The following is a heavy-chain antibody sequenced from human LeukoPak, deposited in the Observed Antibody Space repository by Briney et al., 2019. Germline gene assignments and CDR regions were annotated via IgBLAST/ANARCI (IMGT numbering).Heavy chain of an antibody. D-gene: IGHD3-10*01. CDR1: GFTFRSYA. J-gene: IGHJ5*02. Sequence: PGGSLRLSCAASGFTFRSYAMSWVRQAPGKGLEWVSYISSGGSTIYYADSVKGRFTISRDNAKNSLYLQMNSLRAEDTAMYYCARDTYGSGNSYNAPLDHWGQGTLVTVSS. CDR3: ARDTYGSGNSYNAPLDH. V-gene: IGHV3-48*01. CDR2: ISSGGSTI.